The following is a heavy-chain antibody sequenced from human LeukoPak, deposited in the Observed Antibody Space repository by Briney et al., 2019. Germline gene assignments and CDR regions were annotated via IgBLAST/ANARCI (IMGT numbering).Heavy chain of an antibody. Sequence: SETLSLTCAVYGGSFSGYYWSWIRQHPGKGLEWIGYIYYSGSTYYNPSLKSRVTISVDTSKNQFSLKLSSVTAADTAVYYCATALRAGYSYGYLDYWGQGTLVTVSS. V-gene: IGHV4-31*11. J-gene: IGHJ4*02. CDR3: ATALRAGYSYGYLDY. CDR2: IYYSGST. D-gene: IGHD5-18*01. CDR1: GGSFSGYY.